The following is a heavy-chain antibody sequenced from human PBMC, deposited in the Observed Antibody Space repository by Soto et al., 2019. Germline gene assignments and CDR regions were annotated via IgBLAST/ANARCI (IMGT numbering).Heavy chain of an antibody. D-gene: IGHD4-17*01. Sequence: QVQLQESGPGLVKPSQTLSLTCTVSGGSISSGGYYWSWIRQHPGKGLEWIGYIYYSGSTYYNPSLKSRVTISVDTSKNQFSLKLSSVTVADTAVYYCARVGEDYGDSPVGYWGQGTLVTVSS. J-gene: IGHJ4*02. CDR3: ARVGEDYGDSPVGY. V-gene: IGHV4-31*03. CDR2: IYYSGST. CDR1: GGSISSGGYY.